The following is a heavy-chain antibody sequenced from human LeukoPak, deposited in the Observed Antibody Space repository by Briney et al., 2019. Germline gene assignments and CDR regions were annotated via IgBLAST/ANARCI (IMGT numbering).Heavy chain of an antibody. CDR1: GFIFHDYA. V-gene: IGHV3-43*02. J-gene: IGHJ4*02. Sequence: GGSLRLSCATSGFIFHDYAMHWVRQAPGRGLEWVSLISRDGNTAYYADSVKGRFTISRDNSKNTLYLELNSLRVEDTATFYCAKGQELDDGVFDSWGQGTMVTVSS. D-gene: IGHD1-1*01. CDR2: ISRDGNTA. CDR3: AKGQELDDGVFDS.